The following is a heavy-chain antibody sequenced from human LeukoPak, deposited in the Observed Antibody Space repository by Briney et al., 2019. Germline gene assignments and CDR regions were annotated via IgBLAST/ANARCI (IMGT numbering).Heavy chain of an antibody. D-gene: IGHD3-3*01. CDR2: ITSYRNTI. J-gene: IGHJ4*02. CDR3: ARSTEWFADY. Sequence: PGGSLRLSCAASGFDFSVYSMNWVRQAPGKGLEWISYITSYRNTIYYADSVRGRFTISRDNAKKSVYLELSHLRADDTAMYYCARSTEWFADYWGQGTLVTVSS. V-gene: IGHV3-48*01. CDR1: GFDFSVYS.